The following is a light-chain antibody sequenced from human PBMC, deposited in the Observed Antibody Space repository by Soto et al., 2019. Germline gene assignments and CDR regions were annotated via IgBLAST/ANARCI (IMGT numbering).Light chain of an antibody. V-gene: IGKV3-15*01. CDR3: QPYSTWART. CDR2: GAS. J-gene: IGKJ4*01. CDR1: QSVTNSY. Sequence: IEVRRAGVKRSVCWGERAKLYCRASQSVTNSYLAWYQQKPGQAPRLLIFGASTRAAGIPARFSGSGSGTEFTLTISSLQSEDFAVYYCQPYSTWARTVGGGTKVEIK.